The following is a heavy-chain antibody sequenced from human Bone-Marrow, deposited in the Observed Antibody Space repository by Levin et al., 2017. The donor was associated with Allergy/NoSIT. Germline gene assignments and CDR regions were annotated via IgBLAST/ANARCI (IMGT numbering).Heavy chain of an antibody. CDR3: ARERSALGYCSGGSCYPVSYFDY. V-gene: IGHV1-69*06. CDR1: GGTFSSYA. D-gene: IGHD2-15*01. Sequence: AASVKVSCKASGGTFSSYAISWVRQAPGQGLEWMGGIIPIFGTANYAQKFQGRVTITADKSTSTAYMELSSLRSEDTAVYYCARERSALGYCSGGSCYPVSYFDYWGQGTLVTVSS. CDR2: IIPIFGTA. J-gene: IGHJ4*02.